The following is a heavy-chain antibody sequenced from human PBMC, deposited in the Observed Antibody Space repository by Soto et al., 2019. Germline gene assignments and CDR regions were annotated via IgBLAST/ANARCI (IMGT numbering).Heavy chain of an antibody. CDR3: AREREHSGYDSTKLYYYGMDV. Sequence: SGKVSFRATGYTFTSYYMHWGRQAPVQGLEWMGIINPSGGSTSYAQKFQGRVTMTRDTSTSTVYMELSSLRSEDTAVYYCAREREHSGYDSTKLYYYGMDVWGQGTKVTVCS. V-gene: IGHV1-46*01. J-gene: IGHJ6*02. CDR1: GYTFTSYY. D-gene: IGHD5-12*01. CDR2: INPSGGST.